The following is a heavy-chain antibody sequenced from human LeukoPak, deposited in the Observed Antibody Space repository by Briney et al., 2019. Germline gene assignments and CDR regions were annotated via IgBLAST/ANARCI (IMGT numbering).Heavy chain of an antibody. CDR3: AREDFWSGYSAYFDY. J-gene: IGHJ4*02. D-gene: IGHD3-3*01. CDR2: IYYSGGT. V-gene: IGHV4-59*01. Sequence: SETLSLTCTVSGGSISSYYWSWIRQPPGKGLEWIGYIYYSGGTNYNPSLKSRVTISVDTSKNQFSLKVRFVTAADTAVYYCAREDFWSGYSAYFDYWGQGTLVTVSS. CDR1: GGSISSYY.